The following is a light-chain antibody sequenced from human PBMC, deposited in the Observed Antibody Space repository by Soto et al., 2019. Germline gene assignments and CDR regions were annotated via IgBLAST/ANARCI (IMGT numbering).Light chain of an antibody. Sequence: DIQMTQSPSSLSGSVGDRVTITCQASQDIGNSVNWYQQKPGKAPKLLIYDASSLESGVPSRFSGSGSGTEFTLTISSLQPDDFATYYCQHYNSYSEALGQGSKVDIK. J-gene: IGKJ1*01. CDR2: DAS. CDR3: QHYNSYSEA. CDR1: QDIGNS. V-gene: IGKV1-5*01.